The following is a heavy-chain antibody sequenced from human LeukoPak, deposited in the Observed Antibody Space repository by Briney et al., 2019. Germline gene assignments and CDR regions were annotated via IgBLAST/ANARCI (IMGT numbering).Heavy chain of an antibody. CDR2: ISNSDSPI. CDR1: GFTFSSYS. J-gene: IGHJ4*02. D-gene: IGHD1-26*01. CDR3: ARDLPRYSGNEKVY. V-gene: IGHV3-48*04. Sequence: PGGSLRLSCAASGFTFSSYSMNWVRQAPGKGLEWVSYISNSDSPIYYADSVKGRFTISRDNAKNSLYLQMNSLRAEDTAVYYCARDLPRYSGNEKVYWGQGTLVTVSS.